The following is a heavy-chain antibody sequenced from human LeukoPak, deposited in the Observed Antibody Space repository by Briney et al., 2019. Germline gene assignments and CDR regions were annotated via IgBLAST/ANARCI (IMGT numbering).Heavy chain of an antibody. CDR2: IYTSGST. CDR3: ARVASGSYYNYYYYYMDV. J-gene: IGHJ6*03. CDR1: GGSISSGSYY. V-gene: IGHV4-61*02. Sequence: TSETLSLTCTVSGGSISSGSYYWSWIRQPAGKGLEWIGRIYTSGSTNYNPSLKSRVTISVDTSKHQFSLKMSSVTAADTAVYYCARVASGSYYNYYYYYMDVWGKGTTVTVSS. D-gene: IGHD1-26*01.